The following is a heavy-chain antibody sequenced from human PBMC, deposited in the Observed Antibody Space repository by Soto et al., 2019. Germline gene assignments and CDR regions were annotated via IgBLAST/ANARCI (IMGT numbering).Heavy chain of an antibody. V-gene: IGHV1-46*03. CDR2: INPSGGST. CDR1: GYTFTSYY. Sequence: ASVKVSCKASGYTFTSYYMHWVRQAPGQGLEWMGIINPSGGSTSYAQKFQGRVTMTRDTSTSTVYMELSSLRSEDTAVYYCARDLGYGDYPDAFDIWGQGTMVTVSS. J-gene: IGHJ3*02. D-gene: IGHD4-17*01. CDR3: ARDLGYGDYPDAFDI.